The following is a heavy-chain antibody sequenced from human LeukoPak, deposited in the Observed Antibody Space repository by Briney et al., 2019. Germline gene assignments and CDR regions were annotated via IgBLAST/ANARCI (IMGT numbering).Heavy chain of an antibody. V-gene: IGHV4-38-2*02. J-gene: IGHJ4*02. Sequence: SETLSLTCNVSYYSISRGHYWGWIRQPPGKGLEWIGSIYRDGDATYNPSLKSRVTTSVDTSKNQLFLELTSVTASDTAMYYCARGTVREVEDYWGQGTLVTVSS. D-gene: IGHD1-26*01. CDR3: ARGTVREVEDY. CDR2: IYRDGDA. CDR1: YYSISRGHY.